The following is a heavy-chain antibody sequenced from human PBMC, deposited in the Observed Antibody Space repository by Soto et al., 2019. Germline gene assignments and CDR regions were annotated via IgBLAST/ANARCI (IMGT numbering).Heavy chain of an antibody. Sequence: GGSLRLSCSASGFTFSNHAMHWVRQAPGKGLDYFSAISSDGGSTYYADSVKGRVTISRDNSKGPLYLQLSSLRAEDTAVYYCVKGGYCSGTSCHSSFDYWGQGSLVTVSS. D-gene: IGHD2-2*01. V-gene: IGHV3-64D*08. J-gene: IGHJ4*02. CDR2: ISSDGGST. CDR1: GFTFSNHA. CDR3: VKGGYCSGTSCHSSFDY.